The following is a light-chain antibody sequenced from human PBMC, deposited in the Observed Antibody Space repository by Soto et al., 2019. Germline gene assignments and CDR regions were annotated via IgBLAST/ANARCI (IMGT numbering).Light chain of an antibody. CDR3: QQHGNSLRT. J-gene: IGKJ2*01. V-gene: IGKV3-20*01. CDR2: GAS. Sequence: EIVLTQSPGTLSLSPGERATLSCRASQSVNSNFLAWYQQKPGQVPSLLIYGASIRAAGVPDRFSGSGSGTDFTLTISRLEPEDYAVYYCQQHGNSLRTFGPGTKVDIK. CDR1: QSVNSNF.